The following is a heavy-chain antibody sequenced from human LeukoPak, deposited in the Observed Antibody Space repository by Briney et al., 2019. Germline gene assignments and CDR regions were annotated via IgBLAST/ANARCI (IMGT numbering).Heavy chain of an antibody. CDR3: ARTIAVAGTPFFDY. J-gene: IGHJ4*02. D-gene: IGHD6-19*01. CDR1: GYTFTGYY. V-gene: IGHV1-2*02. CDR2: INPNSGGT. Sequence: ASVKVSCKASGYTFTGYYMHWVRQAPGQGLEWMGWINPNSGGTNYAQKFQGRVTMTGDTSISTAYMELSRLRSDDTAVYYCARTIAVAGTPFFDYWGQETLVTVSS.